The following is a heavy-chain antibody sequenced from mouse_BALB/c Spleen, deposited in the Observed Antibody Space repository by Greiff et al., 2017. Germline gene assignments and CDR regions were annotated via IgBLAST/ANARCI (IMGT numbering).Heavy chain of an antibody. V-gene: IGHV5-6-5*01. D-gene: IGHD2-4*01. CDR3: ARGLRGRAYAMDY. CDR1: GFTFSSYA. J-gene: IGHJ4*01. CDR2: ISSGGST. Sequence: DVKLVESGGGLVKPGGSLKLSCAASGFTFSSYAMSWVRQTPEKRLEWVASISSGGSTYYPDSVKGRFTISRDNARNILYLKMSSLRSEDTAMYYCARGLRGRAYAMDYWGQGTSVTVSS.